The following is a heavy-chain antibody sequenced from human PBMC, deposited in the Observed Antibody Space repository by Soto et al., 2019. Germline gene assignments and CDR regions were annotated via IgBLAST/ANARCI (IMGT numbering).Heavy chain of an antibody. J-gene: IGHJ3*01. V-gene: IGHV4-59*03. D-gene: IGHD2-2*01. CDR1: GGSISSYF. CDR2: IYDDGTT. CDR3: VSSRSAIYGDALDV. Sequence: SETLSLTCRVSGGSISSYFRNWLRQTPGKGLEWIGYIYDDGTTDYNPSLKSRVTILLDMSKNQFSLKLSSVTAADTAVYYCVSSRSAIYGDALDVWGQGTMVTVSS.